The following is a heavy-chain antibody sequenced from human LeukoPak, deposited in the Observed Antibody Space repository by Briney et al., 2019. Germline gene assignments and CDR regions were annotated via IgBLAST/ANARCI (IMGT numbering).Heavy chain of an antibody. J-gene: IGHJ4*02. CDR1: GYTFTGYY. D-gene: IGHD3-10*01. CDR2: INPNSGGT. CDR3: ARPRRYYGSGSYDY. V-gene: IGHV1-2*02. Sequence: ASVKVSCKASGYTFTGYYMHWVRQAPGQGLEWMGWINPNSGGTNYAQKFQGRVTMTRDTSISTAYMELSRLRSDDTAVYYCARPRRYYGSGSYDYWGQGTLVTVSS.